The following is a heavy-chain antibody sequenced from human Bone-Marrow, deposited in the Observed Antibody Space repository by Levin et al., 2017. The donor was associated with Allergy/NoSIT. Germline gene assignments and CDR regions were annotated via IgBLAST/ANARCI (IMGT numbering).Heavy chain of an antibody. V-gene: IGHV3-48*02. J-gene: IGHJ4*02. CDR1: GFTFSSYS. CDR3: ARDPEITGETYFDY. Sequence: GGSLRLSCAASGFTFSSYSMNWVRQAPGKGLEWVSYISSSSSTIYYADSVKGRFTISRDNAKNSLYLQVNSLRDEDTAVYYCARDPEITGETYFDYWGQGTLVTVSS. D-gene: IGHD7-27*01. CDR2: ISSSSSTI.